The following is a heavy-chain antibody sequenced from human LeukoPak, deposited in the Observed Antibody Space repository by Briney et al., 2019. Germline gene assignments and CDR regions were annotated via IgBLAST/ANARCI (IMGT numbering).Heavy chain of an antibody. D-gene: IGHD4-17*01. V-gene: IGHV1-18*01. CDR3: VRDVDYGDYVFDY. Sequence: ASVKVSCKASGYTFTSYGISWVRQAPGQGLEWMGWISAYNGNANYAQKLQGRVTMTKDKSTSTAYMELRRLRSDDTAVYYCVRDVDYGDYVFDYWGQGTLVTVSS. CDR2: ISAYNGNA. CDR1: GYTFTSYG. J-gene: IGHJ4*02.